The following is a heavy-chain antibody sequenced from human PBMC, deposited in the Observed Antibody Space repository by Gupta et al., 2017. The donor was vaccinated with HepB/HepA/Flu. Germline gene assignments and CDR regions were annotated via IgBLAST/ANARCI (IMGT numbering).Heavy chain of an antibody. CDR1: GFTFRSYW. J-gene: IGHJ6*03. CDR3: ARELGELGHYMDV. D-gene: IGHD3-10*01. V-gene: IGHV3-7*01. Sequence: EVQLVESGGALVQPGGSLRLSCAASGFTFRSYWMSWVRQAPGKGLEWVANIKQDGSEKYFVDSVKGRLTISRDNAKNSLYLQMNSLTAEDTAVYYCARELGELGHYMDVWGKGTTVTVSS. CDR2: IKQDGSEK.